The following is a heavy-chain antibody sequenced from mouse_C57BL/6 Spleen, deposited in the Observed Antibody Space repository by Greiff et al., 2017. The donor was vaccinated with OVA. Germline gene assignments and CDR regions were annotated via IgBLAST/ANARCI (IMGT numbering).Heavy chain of an antibody. CDR2: IDPSDSYT. CDR3: ARSTAQAFAY. Sequence: QVQLQQPGAELVKPGASVKLSCKASGYTFTSYWMQWVKQRPGQGLEWIGEIDPSDSYTNYNQKFKGKATLTVDTSSSTAYMQLSSLTSEDSAVYYCARSTAQAFAYWGQGTLVTVSA. CDR1: GYTFTSYW. D-gene: IGHD3-2*02. J-gene: IGHJ3*01. V-gene: IGHV1-50*01.